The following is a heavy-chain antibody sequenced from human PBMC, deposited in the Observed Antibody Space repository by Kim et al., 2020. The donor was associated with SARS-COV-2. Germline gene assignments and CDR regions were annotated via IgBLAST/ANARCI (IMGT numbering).Heavy chain of an antibody. Sequence: SVEDRLTISRDKSKNTLYLHMNRLRAEDTAVYYCAKEARAVTTNAFDIWGQGTMVTVSS. J-gene: IGHJ3*02. D-gene: IGHD4-17*01. V-gene: IGHV3-23*01. CDR3: AKEARAVTTNAFDI.